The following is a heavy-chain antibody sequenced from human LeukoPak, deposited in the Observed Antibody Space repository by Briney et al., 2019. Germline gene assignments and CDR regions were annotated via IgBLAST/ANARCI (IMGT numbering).Heavy chain of an antibody. CDR3: ARGEEKFNWNVDFDI. CDR1: GYTFTSYG. J-gene: IGHJ3*02. CDR2: INPNSGGT. D-gene: IGHD1-1*01. Sequence: ASVKVSCKASGYTFTSYGISWVRQAPGQGLEWMGWINPNSGGTNYAQKFQGRVTMTRDTSISTAYMELSRLRSDDTAVYYCARGEEKFNWNVDFDIWGQGTMVTVSS. V-gene: IGHV1-2*02.